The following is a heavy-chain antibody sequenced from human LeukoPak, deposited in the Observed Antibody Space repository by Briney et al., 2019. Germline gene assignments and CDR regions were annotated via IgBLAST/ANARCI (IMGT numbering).Heavy chain of an antibody. CDR2: ISSSSSYI. CDR1: GFTFSSYS. J-gene: IGHJ4*02. V-gene: IGHV3-21*01. Sequence: GGSLRLPCAASGFTFSSYSMNWVRQAPGKGLEWVSSISSSSSYIYYADSVKGRFTISRDNAKNSLYLQMNSLRAEDTAVYYCARWSKAAAGTSDYWGQGTLVTVSS. D-gene: IGHD6-13*01. CDR3: ARWSKAAAGTSDY.